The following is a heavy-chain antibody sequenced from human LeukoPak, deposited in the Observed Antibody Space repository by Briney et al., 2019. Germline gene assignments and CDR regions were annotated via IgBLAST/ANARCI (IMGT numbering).Heavy chain of an antibody. Sequence: GGSLRLSCAASGFTFDDYAMHWVRQPPGKGLEWVSGITWNGGSINYADSVKGRFTISRDNAKNSLYLQMNSLRAEDTAVYYCAREDSSGWYYFDYWGQGTLVTVSS. CDR1: GFTFDDYA. CDR3: AREDSSGWYYFDY. D-gene: IGHD6-19*01. J-gene: IGHJ4*02. CDR2: ITWNGGSI. V-gene: IGHV3-9*01.